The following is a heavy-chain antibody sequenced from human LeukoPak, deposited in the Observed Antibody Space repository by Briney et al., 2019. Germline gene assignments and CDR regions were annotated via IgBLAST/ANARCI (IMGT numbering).Heavy chain of an antibody. D-gene: IGHD5-18*01. V-gene: IGHV4-59*01. J-gene: IGHJ4*02. Sequence: PSETLSLTCNVSGGSISGYHWSWIRQPPGKGLEWLGYIYYSGSSNYNPSLKSRVTISADTSKNQFSLKLSSVTAADTAVYYCARGTAIYFDYWGQGTLVTVSS. CDR1: GGSISGYH. CDR2: IYYSGSS. CDR3: ARGTAIYFDY.